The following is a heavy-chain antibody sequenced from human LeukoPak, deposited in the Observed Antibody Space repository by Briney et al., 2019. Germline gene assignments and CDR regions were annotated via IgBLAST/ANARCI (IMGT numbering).Heavy chain of an antibody. D-gene: IGHD3-10*01. V-gene: IGHV4-59*01. CDR1: GGSISSYY. J-gene: IGHJ6*02. CDR2: IYYSGST. CDR3: ARDRGPNYGMDV. Sequence: SETLSLTCTVSGGSISSYYWSWIRQPPGKGLEWIGYIYYSGSTNYNPSLKSRVTISVDTFKNQFSLKLSSVTAADTAVYYCARDRGPNYGMDVWGQGTTVTVSS.